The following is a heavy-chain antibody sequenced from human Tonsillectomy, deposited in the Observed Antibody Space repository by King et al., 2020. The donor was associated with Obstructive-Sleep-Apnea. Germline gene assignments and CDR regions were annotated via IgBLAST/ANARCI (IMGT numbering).Heavy chain of an antibody. CDR3: AKDRDAQRWYYYYSLDV. CDR2: ISFDGNNQ. V-gene: IGHV3-30*18. Sequence: VQLVESGGGVVQPGGSLRLSCEASGFTFSTYGMHWVRQAPGKGLEWVAVISFDGNNQYYTDSVKGRLTISRDNSKNTLYLQMNSLRSEVTAVYYCAKDRDAQRWYYYYSLDVWGQGTTVTVSS. D-gene: IGHD4-23*01. J-gene: IGHJ6*02. CDR1: GFTFSTYG.